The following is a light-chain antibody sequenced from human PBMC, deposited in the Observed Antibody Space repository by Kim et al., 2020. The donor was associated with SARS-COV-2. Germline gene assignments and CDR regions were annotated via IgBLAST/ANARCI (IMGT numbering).Light chain of an antibody. V-gene: IGLV1-47*01. CDR1: NSNIGNNY. J-gene: IGLJ3*02. Sequence: GQRVNISCSGSNSNIGNNYVYWYHHLPGTAPKLLIYRNTQRPSGVPDRFSGSKFGTSASLAISGLRSEDEADYYCATWDDSLSGWVFGGGTQLTVL. CDR2: RNT. CDR3: ATWDDSLSGWV.